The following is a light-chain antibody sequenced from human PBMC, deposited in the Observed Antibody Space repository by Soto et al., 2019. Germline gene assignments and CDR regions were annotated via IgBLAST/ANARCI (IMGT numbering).Light chain of an antibody. J-gene: IGLJ2*01. CDR1: SSDVGGYNY. CDR3: CSYAGSYXV. V-gene: IGLV2-11*01. CDR2: DVS. Sequence: QSALTQPRSVSGSPGQSVTISCTGTSSDVGGYNYVSWYQQHPGKAPKLMICDVSKRPSGVPDRFSGSKSGNTASLTISGLQAEDEADYYCCSYAGSYXVFGGGX.